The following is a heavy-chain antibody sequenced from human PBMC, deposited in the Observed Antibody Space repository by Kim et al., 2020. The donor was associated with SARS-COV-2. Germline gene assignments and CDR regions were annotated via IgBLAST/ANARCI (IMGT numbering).Heavy chain of an antibody. J-gene: IGHJ4*02. V-gene: IGHV3-23*01. CDR3: AKEGYDSSGYYFDY. D-gene: IGHD3-22*01. Sequence: YADSVKGRFTISRDNSKNTLYLQMNSLRAEDTAVYYCAKEGYDSSGYYFDYWGQGTLVTVSS.